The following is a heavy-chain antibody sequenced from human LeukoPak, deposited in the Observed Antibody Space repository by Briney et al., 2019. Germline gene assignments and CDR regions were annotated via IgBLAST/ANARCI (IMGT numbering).Heavy chain of an antibody. J-gene: IGHJ3*02. D-gene: IGHD3-10*01. CDR1: GFTFSSYS. CDR3: ARDLTAASGAFDI. Sequence: GGSLRLSCAASGFTFSSYSMNWVRQAPGKGLEWVSSISSSYIYYADSVKGRFTISRDNAKNSLHLQMNSLRAEDTAVYYCARDLTAASGAFDIWGQGTMVTVSS. V-gene: IGHV3-21*01. CDR2: ISSSYI.